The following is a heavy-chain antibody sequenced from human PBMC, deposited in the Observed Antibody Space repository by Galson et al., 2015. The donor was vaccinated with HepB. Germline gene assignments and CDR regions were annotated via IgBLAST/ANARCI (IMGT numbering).Heavy chain of an antibody. D-gene: IGHD6-13*01. J-gene: IGHJ4*02. V-gene: IGHV3-73*01. Sequence: SLRLSCAASGFTFSGSAIHCVRQTSGKGLEWVSRNRSQARNYATAYTMSLKGRFTISRDDSKNTAYLHMKSLKTEDTAVYYCTRLGDLSGYSSSWGQGTLVTVSS. CDR1: GFTFSGSA. CDR2: NRSQARNYAT. CDR3: TRLGDLSGYSSS.